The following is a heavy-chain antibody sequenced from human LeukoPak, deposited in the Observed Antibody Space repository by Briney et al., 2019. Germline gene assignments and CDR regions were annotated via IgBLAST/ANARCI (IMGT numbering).Heavy chain of an antibody. D-gene: IGHD6-19*01. CDR2: ISSSSSTI. J-gene: IGHJ5*02. CDR3: WRDKSSGWARGS. CDR1: GYTFSNYR. Sequence: GGSLRLSCAGSGYTFSNYRMSSVRQAPGKGLEWVSYISSSSSTIYYADSVKDRFTISRDNAKNSLYLQMNSLRDEDAAVYYRWRDKSSGWARGSWGQGTLVTVSS. V-gene: IGHV3-48*02.